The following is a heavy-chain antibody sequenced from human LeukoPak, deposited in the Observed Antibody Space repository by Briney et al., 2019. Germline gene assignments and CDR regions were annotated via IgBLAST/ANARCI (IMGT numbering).Heavy chain of an antibody. J-gene: IGHJ3*02. V-gene: IGHV3-48*01. Sequence: PGGSLRLSCAASGFTFSSYSMKWVRQAPGKGLEWVSYISSSSTIYYADSVKGRFTISRDNAKNSLYLQMNSLRAEDTAVYYCAKDYYYDSSGFEFDAFDIWGQGTMVTVSS. CDR1: GFTFSSYS. CDR3: AKDYYYDSSGFEFDAFDI. CDR2: ISSSSTI. D-gene: IGHD3-22*01.